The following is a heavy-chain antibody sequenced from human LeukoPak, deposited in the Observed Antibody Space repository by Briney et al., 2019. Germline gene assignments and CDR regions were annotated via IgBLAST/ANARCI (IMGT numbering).Heavy chain of an antibody. J-gene: IGHJ4*02. CDR1: GGSISSYY. CDR2: IYYSGST. D-gene: IGHD6-19*01. V-gene: IGHV4-59*01. CDR3: ARGSGLYTDFDY. Sequence: SETLSLTCTVSGGSISSYYWSWIRQPPGKGLEWIGYIYYSGSTNYNPSLKSRVTISVDTSKNQFSLNLSSVTAADTAVYYCARGSGLYTDFDYWGQGTLVTVSS.